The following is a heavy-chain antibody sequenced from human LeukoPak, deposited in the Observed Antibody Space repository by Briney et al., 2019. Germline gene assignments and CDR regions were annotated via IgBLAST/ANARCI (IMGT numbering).Heavy chain of an antibody. CDR1: GASIRSYY. CDR2: IYNGGST. CDR3: ARRSYGTDYFDY. J-gene: IGHJ4*02. D-gene: IGHD5-18*01. V-gene: IGHV4-4*09. Sequence: SETLSLTCSVSGASIRSYYWSWIRQPPGQGLEWIGYIYNGGSTDYNPSLKSRVTISLDTSKNQFSVRLSSVTAADTAVYYCARRSYGTDYFDYWGQGTLVTVSS.